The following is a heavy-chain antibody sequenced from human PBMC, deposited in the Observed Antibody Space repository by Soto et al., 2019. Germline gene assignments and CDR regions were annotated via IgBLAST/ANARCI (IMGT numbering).Heavy chain of an antibody. CDR1: GYSFTGNS. CDR2: INPNNGDT. Sequence: GASVKVSCEASGYSFTGNSMHWVRQAPGQGLEWMGWINPNNGDTNYAQKFQGRVTMTTDTSTSTAYMELRGLRSDDTAVYYCARGWRRSGSPYYYYYMDVWGKGTTVTVS. J-gene: IGHJ6*03. V-gene: IGHV1-2*02. CDR3: ARGWRRSGSPYYYYYMDV. D-gene: IGHD3-10*01.